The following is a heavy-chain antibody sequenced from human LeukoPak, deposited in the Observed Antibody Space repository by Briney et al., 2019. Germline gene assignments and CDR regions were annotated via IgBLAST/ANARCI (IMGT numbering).Heavy chain of an antibody. J-gene: IGHJ4*02. CDR1: GFTFGDFA. D-gene: IGHD2-2*01. Sequence: PGGSLRLSCTGSGFTFGDFALGWVRQASGKGLQWLGFIRSQAYGGTTEYAASLKARFTISRDDSRGIAYLQMNGLRVDDTAVYFCTRSVGKLGYCDTSSCYAGAFDTWGQEALVTVS. CDR3: TRSVGKLGYCDTSSCYAGAFDT. V-gene: IGHV3-49*04. CDR2: IRSQAYGGTT.